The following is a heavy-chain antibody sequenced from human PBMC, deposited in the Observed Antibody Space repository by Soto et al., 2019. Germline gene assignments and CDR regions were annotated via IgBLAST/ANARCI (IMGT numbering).Heavy chain of an antibody. D-gene: IGHD3-3*01. CDR2: IIPMVGTA. V-gene: IGHV1-69*05. CDR1: GGTFSSYA. J-gene: IGHJ6*02. CDR3: ANGDFGAGMMSLPYGMDV. Sequence: QVQLVQSGAEVKKPGSSVKVSCKASGGTFSSYAISWVRQAPGQGLEWMGGIIPMVGTANYAKKFQSRVTITPGESTSTANMELSSLGSEDTAVYYCANGDFGAGMMSLPYGMDVWGQGTTVTVSS.